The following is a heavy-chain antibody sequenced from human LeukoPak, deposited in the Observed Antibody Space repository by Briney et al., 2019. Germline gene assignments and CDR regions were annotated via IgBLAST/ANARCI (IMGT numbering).Heavy chain of an antibody. Sequence: SETLSLTYTVSGGSISSSSYYWGWIRQPPGKGLEWIGSIYYSGSTYYNPSLKSRVTISVDTSKNQFSLKLSSVTAADTAVYYCARVGPPGGSYLSFDYWGQGTLVTVSS. CDR1: GGSISSSSYY. J-gene: IGHJ4*02. D-gene: IGHD1-26*01. CDR3: ARVGPPGGSYLSFDY. V-gene: IGHV4-39*07. CDR2: IYYSGST.